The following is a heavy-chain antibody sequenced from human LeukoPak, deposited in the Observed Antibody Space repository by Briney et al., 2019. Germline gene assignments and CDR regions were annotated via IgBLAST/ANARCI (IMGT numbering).Heavy chain of an antibody. CDR3: ASPSNNSRYAFDY. CDR2: IYLGGGT. J-gene: IGHJ4*02. CDR1: GIAVTTNY. Sequence: GGSLRLSCAASGIAVTTNYMSWVCQAPGKGLEWVSVIYLGGGTHHADSVKGRFTISRDYSMNTLYLEMNSLRVEDTAIYYCASPSNNSRYAFDYWGQGTLVTVSS. D-gene: IGHD3-22*01. V-gene: IGHV3-53*01.